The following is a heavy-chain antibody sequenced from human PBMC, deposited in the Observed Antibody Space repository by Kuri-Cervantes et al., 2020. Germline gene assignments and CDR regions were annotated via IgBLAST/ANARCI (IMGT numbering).Heavy chain of an antibody. CDR1: GFTFSSYG. J-gene: IGHJ4*02. CDR3: ARGLLVVYAIDH. CDR2: IWYDGSNK. Sequence: GGSLRLSCAASGFTFSSYGMHWVRQAPGKGLEWVAVIWYDGSNKYYADSVKGRFTISRDNAKNSLYLQMNSLRAEDTAVYYCARGLLVVYAIDHWGQGTLVTVSS. D-gene: IGHD2-8*02. V-gene: IGHV3-33*01.